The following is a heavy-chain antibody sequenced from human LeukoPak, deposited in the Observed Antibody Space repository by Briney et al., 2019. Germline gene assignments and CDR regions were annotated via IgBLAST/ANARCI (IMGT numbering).Heavy chain of an antibody. CDR3: ARSYSNYAPFDY. V-gene: IGHV1-69*05. D-gene: IGHD4-11*01. CDR2: IIPIFGTA. J-gene: IGHJ4*02. CDR1: GYTFTSYG. Sequence: ASMKVSCKASGYTFTSYGISWVRQAPGQGLEWMGGIIPIFGTANYAQKFQGRVTITTDESTSTAYMELSSLRSEDTAVYYCARSYSNYAPFDYWGQGTLVTVSS.